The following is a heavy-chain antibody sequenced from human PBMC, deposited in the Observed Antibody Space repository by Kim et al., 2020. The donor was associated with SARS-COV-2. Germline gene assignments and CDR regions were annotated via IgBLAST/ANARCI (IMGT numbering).Heavy chain of an antibody. Sequence: TYADSVKGRFTISRDNAKNTLYLQMNSLRAEDTAVYYCATRTSAPGYDYWGQGTLVTVSS. CDR3: ATRTSAPGYDY. V-gene: IGHV3-74*01. D-gene: IGHD2-2*01. J-gene: IGHJ4*02.